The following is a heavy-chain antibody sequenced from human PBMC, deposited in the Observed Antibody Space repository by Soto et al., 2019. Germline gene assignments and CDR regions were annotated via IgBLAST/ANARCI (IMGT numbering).Heavy chain of an antibody. J-gene: IGHJ4*02. CDR2: IYYSGDT. CDR1: GDSISSSGYY. Sequence: SETLSLTCSVSGDSISSSGYYWGWIRQPPGKGLEWIGTIYYSGDTYYNPSLKSRVTISVDTSKNQFSLRLRSVTAADTAVYYCAREYFSASPNFLDYWGQGTLGTVSS. D-gene: IGHD2-15*01. CDR3: AREYFSASPNFLDY. V-gene: IGHV4-39*02.